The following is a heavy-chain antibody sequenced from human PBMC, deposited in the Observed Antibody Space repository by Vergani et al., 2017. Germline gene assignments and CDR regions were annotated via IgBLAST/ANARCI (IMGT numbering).Heavy chain of an antibody. J-gene: IGHJ6*02. CDR1: GGTFSSYA. D-gene: IGHD6-19*01. CDR2: IIPILGRA. Sequence: QVQLVQSGAEVKKPGSSVKVSCKASGGTFSSYAISWVRQAPGQGLEWMGRIIPILGRANYAQKFQGRVTITADKSTSTADMELSSLRSEDTAVYYCARDGGSSGWHLPGGYGMDVWGQGTTVTVSS. V-gene: IGHV1-69*04. CDR3: ARDGGSSGWHLPGGYGMDV.